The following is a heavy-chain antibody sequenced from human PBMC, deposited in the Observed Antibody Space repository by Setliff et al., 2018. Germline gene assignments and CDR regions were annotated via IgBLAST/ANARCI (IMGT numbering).Heavy chain of an antibody. CDR2: TIPMFGTT. J-gene: IGHJ6*03. V-gene: IGHV1-69*05. CDR3: ARRSPAYYSDSSGYFYDTSPYMDV. CDR1: GGTFSSYG. Sequence: SVKVSCKASGGTFSSYGISWVRQAPGQGLEWMGGTIPMFGTTNYARKFQGRVTIITDESTSTAYMQLSSLGSEDTAVYYCARRSPAYYSDSSGYFYDTSPYMDVWGKGTTVTVSS. D-gene: IGHD3-22*01.